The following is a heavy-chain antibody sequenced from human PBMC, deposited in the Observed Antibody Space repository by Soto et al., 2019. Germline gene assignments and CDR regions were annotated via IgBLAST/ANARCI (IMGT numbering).Heavy chain of an antibody. CDR2: INHSGST. Sequence: ETLSLTCAVYGGSFSGYYWTWIRQPPGTGLEWIGEINHSGSTNYNPSLKSRVTISVDTSKNQFSLKLTSVTAADTAVYYCARGMTTVTTIDYWGQGTLVTVSS. CDR3: ARGMTTVTTIDY. D-gene: IGHD4-4*01. V-gene: IGHV4-34*01. CDR1: GGSFSGYY. J-gene: IGHJ4*02.